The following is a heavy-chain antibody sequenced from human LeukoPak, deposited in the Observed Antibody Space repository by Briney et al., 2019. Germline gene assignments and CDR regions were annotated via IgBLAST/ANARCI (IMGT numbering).Heavy chain of an antibody. V-gene: IGHV1-24*01. Sequence: ASVKVSCKVSGYTLTELSMHWVRQAPGKGLEWMGGFDPEDGETIYAQKFQGRVTMTEDTSTDTAYMELSSLRSEDTAVYYCATEPVKTYYYDSSGIGHSQVNGHWGQGTLVTVSS. CDR2: FDPEDGET. CDR3: ATEPVKTYYYDSSGIGHSQVNGH. D-gene: IGHD3-22*01. J-gene: IGHJ4*02. CDR1: GYTLTELS.